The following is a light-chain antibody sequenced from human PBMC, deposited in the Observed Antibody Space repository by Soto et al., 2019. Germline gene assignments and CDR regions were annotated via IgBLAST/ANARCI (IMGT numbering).Light chain of an antibody. CDR3: MQNIDLPPT. J-gene: IGKJ2*01. V-gene: IGKV2D-29*01. CDR1: QTARHSDGRTY. CDR2: EVS. Sequence: DIVMTQIPLSLSVTPGRAASISCKSSQTARHSDGRTYLYWYRQKPGQPPHLLIYEVSNRFSGVPERFSGSVSGTDFTLNISRVEADDVGVYYCMQNIDLPPTVGQGPKLEIK.